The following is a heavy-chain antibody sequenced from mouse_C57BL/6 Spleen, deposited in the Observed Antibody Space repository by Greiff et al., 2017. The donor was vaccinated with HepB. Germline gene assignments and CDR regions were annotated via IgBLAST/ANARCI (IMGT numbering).Heavy chain of an antibody. D-gene: IGHD2-1*01. Sequence: EVQLQQSGPELVKPGASVKIPCKASGYTFTDYNMDWVKQSHGKSLEWIGDINPNNGGTIYNQKFKGKATLTVDKSSSTAYMELRSLTSEDTAVYYCARLYGNYFYAMDYWGQGTSVTVSS. J-gene: IGHJ4*01. CDR1: GYTFTDYN. CDR2: INPNNGGT. V-gene: IGHV1-18*01. CDR3: ARLYGNYFYAMDY.